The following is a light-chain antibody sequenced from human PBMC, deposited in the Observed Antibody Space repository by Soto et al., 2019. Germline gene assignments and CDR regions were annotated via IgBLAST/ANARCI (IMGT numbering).Light chain of an antibody. CDR3: QHYGSPIT. V-gene: IGKV3-20*01. CDR1: QSVSSSY. Sequence: EIVLTQSPGTLSLSPGERATLSCRASQSVSSSYLAWYQQKPGQAPRILNYGASSRATGIPDRFSGSWSGTDFTLTISRLEPEDFAVYYCQHYGSPITFGQGTRLEIK. CDR2: GAS. J-gene: IGKJ5*01.